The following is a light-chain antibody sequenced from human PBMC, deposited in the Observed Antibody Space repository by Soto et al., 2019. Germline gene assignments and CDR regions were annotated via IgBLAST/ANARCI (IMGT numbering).Light chain of an antibody. CDR1: SSDVGGYNS. V-gene: IGLV2-14*03. CDR3: SSYSTGGSYV. J-gene: IGLJ1*01. Sequence: QSALTQPASVSGSPGQSIASSCTGTSSDVGGYNSASWYQQHPGKAPKLLIYDVSNRPSGVSNRFSGSKSGNTASLTISGLQAEDEADYYCSSYSTGGSYVFGTGTTLTVL. CDR2: DVS.